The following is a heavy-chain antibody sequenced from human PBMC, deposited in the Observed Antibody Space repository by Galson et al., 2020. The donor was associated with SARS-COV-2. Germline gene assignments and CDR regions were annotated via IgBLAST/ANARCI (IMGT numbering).Heavy chain of an antibody. D-gene: IGHD3-22*01. CDR1: GYTFTSYD. V-gene: IGHV1-8*01. Sequence: ASVKVSCKASGYTFTSYDINWVRQATGQGLEWMGWMNPNSGNTGYAQKFQGRVTMTRNTSISTAYMELSSLRSEDTAVYYCARATTRITMIVVVILKSYYFDYWGQGTLVTVSS. CDR2: MNPNSGNT. CDR3: ARATTRITMIVVVILKSYYFDY. J-gene: IGHJ4*02.